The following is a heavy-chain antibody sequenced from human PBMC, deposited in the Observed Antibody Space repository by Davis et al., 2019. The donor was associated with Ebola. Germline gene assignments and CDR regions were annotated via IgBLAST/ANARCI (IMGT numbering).Heavy chain of an antibody. V-gene: IGHV3-48*03. J-gene: IGHJ4*02. Sequence: GRSLTPSCAASGFTFSSYELNWVRQAPGKGLEWVSYISSSGSTIYYADSVNGRFTISRDNAKNSLYLQMNSLRAEDTAVYYCARVAGYSSGWNYWGQGTLVTVSS. CDR1: GFTFSSYE. D-gene: IGHD6-19*01. CDR2: ISSSGSTI. CDR3: ARVAGYSSGWNY.